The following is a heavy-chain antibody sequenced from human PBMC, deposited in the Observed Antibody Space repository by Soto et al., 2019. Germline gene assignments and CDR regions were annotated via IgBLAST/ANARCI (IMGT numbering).Heavy chain of an antibody. CDR1: GFTVSSHA. CDR3: APHVSCSGGSCQYDAFAI. J-gene: IGHJ3*02. D-gene: IGHD2-15*01. V-gene: IGHV3-23*01. Sequence: EVQGLESGGCLVQPGGSLRLSCEGSGFTVSSHAMTWIRQAPGKGPEWVSTITADGGTYYADSVKGRFAMSRDTSESTLYLQMNRLGAEVTAAYYCAPHVSCSGGSCQYDAFAIRGQGTMVTVSS. CDR2: ITADGGT.